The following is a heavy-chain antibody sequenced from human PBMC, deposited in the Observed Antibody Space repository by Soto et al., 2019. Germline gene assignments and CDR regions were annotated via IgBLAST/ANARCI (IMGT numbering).Heavy chain of an antibody. J-gene: IGHJ5*02. CDR1: GGSGRSFSGYY. V-gene: IGHV4-34*10. CDR2: IHHIEST. CDR3: ARVPDR. D-gene: IGHD2-2*01. Sequence: SETLSLTCAVYGGSGRSFSGYYWCWIRQPPGKGLEWIGYIHHIESTNYNPSLKSRVIMSVDRSKNQFSLKLSSVTAADTAVYYCARVPDRWGQGTLVTVSS.